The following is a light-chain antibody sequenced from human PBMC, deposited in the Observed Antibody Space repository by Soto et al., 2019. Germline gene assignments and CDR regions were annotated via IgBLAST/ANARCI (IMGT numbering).Light chain of an antibody. Sequence: QSVLTQPRSVSGSPGQSVTISCTGTSSDVGGYNYVSWYQQHPGKAPKLTIYDVSQRPSGVPDRFSGSKSGNTASLTISGLQSEDEADYYCCAYAGTYTVFGGGTKLTVL. CDR2: DVS. V-gene: IGLV2-11*01. CDR3: CAYAGTYTV. CDR1: SSDVGGYNY. J-gene: IGLJ2*01.